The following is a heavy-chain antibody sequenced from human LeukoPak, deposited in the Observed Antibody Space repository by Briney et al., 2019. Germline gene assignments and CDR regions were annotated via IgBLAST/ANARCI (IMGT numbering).Heavy chain of an antibody. CDR3: ARGLRELLWFGEPWNWFDP. D-gene: IGHD3-10*01. Sequence: ASVKVSCEASGYTFTGYYMHWVRQAPGQGLEWMGWISAYNGNTNYVQKFQGRVTMTTDTSTSTAYMELRSLRSDDTAVYYCARGLRELLWFGEPWNWFDPWGQGTLVTVSS. J-gene: IGHJ5*02. CDR1: GYTFTGYY. CDR2: ISAYNGNT. V-gene: IGHV1-18*04.